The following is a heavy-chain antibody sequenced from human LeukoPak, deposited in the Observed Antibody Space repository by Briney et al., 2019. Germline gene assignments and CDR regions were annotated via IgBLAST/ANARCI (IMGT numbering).Heavy chain of an antibody. Sequence: SETLSLTCAVSGGSISSVNWWSWVRQPPGKGLEWIGDTHHSGVTNYNASLKSRVTISVDKSKNQFSLKLSSVTAADTAVYYCARGPRRSRIGGVIVMFAFDIWGQGTMVTVSS. D-gene: IGHD3-16*02. CDR3: ARGPRRSRIGGVIVMFAFDI. J-gene: IGHJ3*02. CDR2: THHSGVT. V-gene: IGHV4-4*02. CDR1: GGSISSVNW.